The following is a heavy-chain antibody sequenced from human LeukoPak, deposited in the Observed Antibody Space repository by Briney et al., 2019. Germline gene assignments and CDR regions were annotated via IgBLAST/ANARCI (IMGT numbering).Heavy chain of an antibody. D-gene: IGHD3-10*01. V-gene: IGHV3-21*01. CDR3: ARDLMGLWFGGPDY. CDR2: ISSSSSYI. J-gene: IGHJ4*02. CDR1: GFTFSSYS. Sequence: NPGGPLRLSCAASGFTFSSYSMNWVRQAPGKGLEWVSSISSSSSYIYYADSVKGRFTISRDNAKSSLYLQMNSLRAEDTAVYYCARDLMGLWFGGPDYWGQGTLVTVSS.